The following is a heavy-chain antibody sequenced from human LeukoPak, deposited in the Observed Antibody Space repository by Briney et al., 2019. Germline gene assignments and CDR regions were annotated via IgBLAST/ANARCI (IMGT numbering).Heavy chain of an antibody. V-gene: IGHV3-30*04. Sequence: AGGSLRLSCAASGFTFSSYAMHWVRQAPGKGLEWVAVISNGGSNKYYADSVKGRFTISRDNSKNTLYLQMNSLRGEDTAVYYRARGGKIAVVGTRRPQYFHHWGQGTLVSVSS. CDR1: GFTFSSYA. D-gene: IGHD6-19*01. CDR3: ARGGKIAVVGTRRPQYFHH. CDR2: ISNGGSNK. J-gene: IGHJ1*01.